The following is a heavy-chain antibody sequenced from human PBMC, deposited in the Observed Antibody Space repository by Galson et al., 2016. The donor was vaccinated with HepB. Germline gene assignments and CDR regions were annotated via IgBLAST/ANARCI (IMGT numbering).Heavy chain of an antibody. CDR2: IKSTTDGGTT. V-gene: IGHV3-15*01. Sequence: SLRLSCAASGFTFSNAWMTWVRQAPGKGLEWVGRIKSTTDGGTTDYAAPVEGRFTISRDDSRKTLYLRMNSPKTEDTAIYYCTTDRGNDWKFGLAVDWGQGTQVTVSS. CDR3: TTDRGNDWKFGLAVD. CDR1: GFTFSNAW. J-gene: IGHJ4*02. D-gene: IGHD1-1*01.